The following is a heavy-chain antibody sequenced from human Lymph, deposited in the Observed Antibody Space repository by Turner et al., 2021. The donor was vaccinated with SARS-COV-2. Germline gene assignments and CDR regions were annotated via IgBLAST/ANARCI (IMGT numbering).Heavy chain of an antibody. CDR2: INPSGDST. D-gene: IGHD2-15*01. CDR1: GYTFTSYY. Sequence: QVQLVQSGAEVQKPGASVKVSCKASGYTFTSYYMHWVRQAPGQGLEWMEIINPSGDSTSYAQKFQGRVTMTRDTSTSTVYMELSSLKSEDTAVYYCARVDPGGFDYWGQGTPVTVSS. V-gene: IGHV1-46*01. CDR3: ARVDPGGFDY. J-gene: IGHJ4*02.